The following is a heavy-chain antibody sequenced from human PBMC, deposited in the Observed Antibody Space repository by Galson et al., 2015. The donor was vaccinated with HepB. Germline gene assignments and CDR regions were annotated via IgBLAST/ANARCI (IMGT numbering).Heavy chain of an antibody. CDR1: GYTFTSYG. CDR2: ISAYNGNT. V-gene: IGHV1-18*01. J-gene: IGHJ6*03. Sequence: SVKVSCKASGYTFTSYGINWVRQAPGQGLEWMGWISAYNGNTNYAQKFQGRVTMTTDTSTSTAYMELRSLRSDDTAVYYCARDVGNTDYYYYYYMDVWGKGTTVTVSS. D-gene: IGHD1-26*01. CDR3: ARDVGNTDYYYYYYMDV.